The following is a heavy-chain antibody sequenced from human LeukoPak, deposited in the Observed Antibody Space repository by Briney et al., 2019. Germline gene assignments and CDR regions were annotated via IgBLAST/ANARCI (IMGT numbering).Heavy chain of an antibody. Sequence: GASVKVSCKASGYTFTSYYMHWVRQAPGRGLEWMGIINPSGGSTSYAQKFQGRVTMTRDMSTSTVYMELSSLRSEDTAVYYCATGRRYYYGSGSYYNSPDYWGQGTLVTVSS. CDR1: GYTFTSYY. D-gene: IGHD3-10*01. CDR2: INPSGGST. J-gene: IGHJ4*02. V-gene: IGHV1-46*01. CDR3: ATGRRYYYGSGSYYNSPDY.